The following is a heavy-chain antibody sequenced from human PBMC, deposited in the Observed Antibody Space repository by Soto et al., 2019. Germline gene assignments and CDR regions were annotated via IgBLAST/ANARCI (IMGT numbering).Heavy chain of an antibody. CDR2: IYHSGST. Sequence: ATLSLTCAVSGYPISSGYYWCCIRQPPGKGLEWIGSIYHSGSTYYNSSLKSRVTISIDTSKNQFSLKLSSVTAADTAVYYCGRDMAVAGTPPVGPWGQGTLVTVSS. CDR3: GRDMAVAGTPPVGP. J-gene: IGHJ5*02. D-gene: IGHD6-19*01. V-gene: IGHV4-38-2*02. CDR1: GYPISSGYY.